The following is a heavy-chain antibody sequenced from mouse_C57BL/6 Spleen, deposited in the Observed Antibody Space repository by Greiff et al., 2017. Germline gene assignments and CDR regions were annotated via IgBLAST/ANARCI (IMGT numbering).Heavy chain of an antibody. CDR3: ARWRIYYDAMDY. CDR1: GYTFTSYW. Sequence: VQLQQSGAELVKPGASVKMSCKASGYTFTSYWITWVKQRPGQGLEWIGDIYPGSGSTNYNEKFKSKATLTVDTSSSTAYMQLSSLTSEDSAVYYCARWRIYYDAMDYWGQGTSVTVSS. D-gene: IGHD2-1*01. CDR2: IYPGSGST. V-gene: IGHV1-55*01. J-gene: IGHJ4*01.